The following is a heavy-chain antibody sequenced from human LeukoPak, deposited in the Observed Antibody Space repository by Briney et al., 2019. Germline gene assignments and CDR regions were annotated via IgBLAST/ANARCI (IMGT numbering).Heavy chain of an antibody. J-gene: IGHJ4*02. CDR3: AAHCSSTSCSDDY. V-gene: IGHV1-69*01. Sequence: GSSVKVSCKASGGTFSSYAISWVRQAPGQGLEWMGGIIPIFGTANYAQKFQGRVTITADESTSTAYMELSSLRSEDTAVYYCAAHCSSTSCSDDYWGQGTLVTVSS. D-gene: IGHD2-2*01. CDR2: IIPIFGTA. CDR1: GGTFSSYA.